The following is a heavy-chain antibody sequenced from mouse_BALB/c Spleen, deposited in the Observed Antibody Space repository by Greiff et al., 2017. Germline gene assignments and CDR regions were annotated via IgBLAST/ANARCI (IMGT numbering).Heavy chain of an antibody. Sequence: EVKLQESGTVLARPGASVKMSCKASGYTFTSYWMHWVKQRPGQGLEWIGAIYPGNSDTSYNQKFKGKAKLTAVTSTSTAYMELSSLTNEDSAVYYCTRWEEYYGSSSWFAYWGQGTLVTVSA. CDR2: IYPGNSDT. V-gene: IGHV1-5*01. J-gene: IGHJ3*01. CDR1: GYTFTSYW. D-gene: IGHD1-1*01. CDR3: TRWEEYYGSSSWFAY.